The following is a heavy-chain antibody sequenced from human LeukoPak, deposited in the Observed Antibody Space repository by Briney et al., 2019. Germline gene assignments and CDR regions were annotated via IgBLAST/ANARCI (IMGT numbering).Heavy chain of an antibody. Sequence: SETLSLTCNVSSDSLSSYYWSWIRQPPGQRPEWIGYVYYSGSTHYNHLFESRVTMSMDTSKKQFSLKLTSVTVADTAVYCCARDGPFPGEEGAAHFDYWGQGTLVTVSS. V-gene: IGHV4-59*12. D-gene: IGHD1-14*01. J-gene: IGHJ4*02. CDR2: VYYSGST. CDR3: ARDGPFPGEEGAAHFDY. CDR1: SDSLSSYY.